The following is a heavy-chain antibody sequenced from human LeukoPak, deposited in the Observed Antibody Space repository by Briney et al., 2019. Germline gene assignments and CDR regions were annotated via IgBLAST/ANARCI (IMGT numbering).Heavy chain of an antibody. D-gene: IGHD2-15*01. V-gene: IGHV4-59*01. CDR2: IYYSGST. CDR1: GGSISSYY. CDR3: ARDGGVADLDY. J-gene: IGHJ4*02. Sequence: SETLSLTCTVSGGSISSYYWSWIRQPPGKGLEWIGYIYYSGSTNYNPSLKSRVTISVDTSKNQFSLKLSSVTAADTAVYYCARDGGVADLDYWGQGTLVTVSS.